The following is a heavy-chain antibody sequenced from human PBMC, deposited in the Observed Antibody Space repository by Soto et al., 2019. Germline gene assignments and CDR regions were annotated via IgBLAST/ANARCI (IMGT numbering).Heavy chain of an antibody. D-gene: IGHD3-22*01. CDR2: INPDDNT. CDR1: GLSVVGSY. V-gene: IGHV3-66*04. Sequence: GGSLRLSCAASGLSVVGSYMNWFRQSPQKGLEWISVINPDDNTYYAESVRGGLTLSKDSSRNTLSLQINSLRAEHTAVYYCARLLGAFSYDNSDYDFHDYWGQGTMVTVSS. CDR3: ARLLGAFSYDNSDYDFHDY. J-gene: IGHJ4*02.